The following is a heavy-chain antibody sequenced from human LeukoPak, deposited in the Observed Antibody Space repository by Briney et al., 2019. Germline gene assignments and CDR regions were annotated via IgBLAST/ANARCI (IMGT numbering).Heavy chain of an antibody. CDR3: ARQDSSRENYFDY. CDR2: IYYSGST. J-gene: IGHJ4*02. V-gene: IGHV4-39*01. D-gene: IGHD6-19*01. Sequence: GSLRLSCAASGFTFSSSWMSWVRQPPGKGLEWIGSIYYSGSTYYNPSLKSRVTISVDTSKNQFSLKLSSVTAADTAVYYCARQDSSRENYFDYWGQGTLVTVSS. CDR1: GFTFSSSW.